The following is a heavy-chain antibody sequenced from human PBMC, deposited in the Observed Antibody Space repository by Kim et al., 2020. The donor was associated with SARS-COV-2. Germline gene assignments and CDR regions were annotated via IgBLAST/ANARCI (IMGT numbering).Heavy chain of an antibody. Sequence: GTTDYAAPVKGRFTISRDDSKNTLYLQMNSLKTEDTAVYYCTTEYSSSEYWGQGTLVTVSS. CDR2: GTT. D-gene: IGHD6-13*01. V-gene: IGHV3-15*01. J-gene: IGHJ4*02. CDR3: TTEYSSSEY.